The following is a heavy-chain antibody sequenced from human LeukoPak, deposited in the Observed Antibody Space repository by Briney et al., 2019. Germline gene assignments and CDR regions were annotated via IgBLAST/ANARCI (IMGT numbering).Heavy chain of an antibody. Sequence: SETLSLTCTVSGGSISSSSYYWGWIRQPPGKGLEWIGSIYYSGSTYYNPSLKSRVTISVDTSKNQFSLKLSSVTAADTAVYYCARLGSSGWYWNDYWGQGTLVTVSS. J-gene: IGHJ4*02. D-gene: IGHD6-19*01. V-gene: IGHV4-39*01. CDR3: ARLGSSGWYWNDY. CDR2: IYYSGST. CDR1: GGSISSSSYY.